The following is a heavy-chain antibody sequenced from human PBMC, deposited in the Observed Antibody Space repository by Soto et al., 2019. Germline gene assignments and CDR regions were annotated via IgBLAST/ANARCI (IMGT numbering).Heavy chain of an antibody. V-gene: IGHV1-3*01. J-gene: IGHJ5*02. CDR3: ARGGGWYVWFDP. CDR2: INAGNGNT. CDR1: GYTFSSYC. Sequence: VASVKVSCKASGYTFSSYCISWVRQAPGQRLEWMGWINAGNGNTKYSQKFQGRVTITRDTSASTAYMELSSLRSEDTAVYYCARGGGWYVWFDPWGQGTLVTVSS. D-gene: IGHD6-19*01.